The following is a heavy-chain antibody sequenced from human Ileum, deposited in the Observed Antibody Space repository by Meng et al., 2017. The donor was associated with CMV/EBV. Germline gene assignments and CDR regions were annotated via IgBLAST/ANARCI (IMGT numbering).Heavy chain of an antibody. Sequence: GGSLRLSCAASGFTVSSNYMSWVRQAPGKGLEWVSVIYSGGSTYYADSVQGRFTISRDNPKNMVYLQMNSLRVEDAAVYYCVRDGFVYWGQGTLVTVSS. D-gene: IGHD5-12*01. CDR1: GFTVSSNY. V-gene: IGHV3-53*05. CDR2: IYSGGST. CDR3: VRDGFVY. J-gene: IGHJ4*02.